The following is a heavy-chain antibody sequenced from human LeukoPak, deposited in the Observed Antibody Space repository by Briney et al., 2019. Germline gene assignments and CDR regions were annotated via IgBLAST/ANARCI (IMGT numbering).Heavy chain of an antibody. CDR3: ARRYHDSSDYYYELDY. D-gene: IGHD3-22*01. CDR2: IYYSGST. Sequence: PSETLSLTCTVSGGSISSSSYYWGWIRQPPGKGLEWIGSIYYSGSTYYNPSLRSRVTISVDTSKNQFSLKVSSVTATDTAVYYCARRYHDSSDYYYELDYWGQGTLVTVSS. V-gene: IGHV4-39*01. J-gene: IGHJ4*02. CDR1: GGSISSSSYY.